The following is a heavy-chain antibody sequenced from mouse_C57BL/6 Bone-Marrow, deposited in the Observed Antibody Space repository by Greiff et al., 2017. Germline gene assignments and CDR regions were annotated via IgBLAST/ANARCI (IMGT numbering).Heavy chain of an antibody. CDR3: ERERLGYFDY. CDR1: GFTFSSYA. CDR2: ISDGSGYT. Sequence: EVMLLQSGGGLVKPGGSLKLSCAASGFTFSSYAMSWVRQTPGKRLEWVATISDGSGYTYYPDNVKGRFTISKDNAKNNLYLHMSHLKSEYTAKYYCERERLGYFDYWGQGTTLTVSS. J-gene: IGHJ2*01. V-gene: IGHV5-4*01. D-gene: IGHD2-4*01.